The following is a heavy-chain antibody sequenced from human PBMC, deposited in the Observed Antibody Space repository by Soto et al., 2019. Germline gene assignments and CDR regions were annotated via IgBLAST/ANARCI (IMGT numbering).Heavy chain of an antibody. D-gene: IGHD6-19*01. CDR3: ARDPGIAVVGRGTSFEH. CDR1: GDTFRNSA. J-gene: IGHJ4*02. CDR2: IIPLFST. Sequence: QVQLVQSGAEVKKPGASVKVSCKASGDTFRNSAFTWVRQAPGPGLEWMGTIIPLFSTRYEQKFQGRVTMTADEATSTVYMDLSSLKSDNTAVYYCARDPGIAVVGRGTSFEHWGQGTLVTVSS. V-gene: IGHV1-69*18.